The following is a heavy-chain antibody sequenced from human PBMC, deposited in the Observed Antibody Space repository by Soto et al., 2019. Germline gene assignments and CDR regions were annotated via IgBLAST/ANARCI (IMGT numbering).Heavy chain of an antibody. V-gene: IGHV1-18*01. D-gene: IGHD6-6*01. Sequence: ASVKVSCKASGYTFSNYGINWVRQAPGQGLEWMGWISAYNGNTKYAQKFQGRVTMATDTPTTTAYMELRSLRSDDTAVYYCARDGRQFVPNSDNFNSRCQVTTVTVSS. CDR2: ISAYNGNT. J-gene: IGHJ3*02. CDR1: GYTFSNYG. CDR3: ARDGRQFVPNSDNFNS.